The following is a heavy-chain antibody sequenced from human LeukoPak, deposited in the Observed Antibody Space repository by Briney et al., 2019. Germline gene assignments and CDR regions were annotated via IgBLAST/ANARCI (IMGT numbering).Heavy chain of an antibody. CDR3: ARDPLPRHY. D-gene: IGHD1-26*01. V-gene: IGHV3-48*03. CDR2: ISSSGSTI. CDR1: GFTFSSYE. Sequence: PGGSLRLSCAASGFTFSSYEMNWVRQAPGKGLEWVSYISSSGSTIYYADSVKGRFTISRDNAKNSLYLQMYSLRAEDTAVYYCARDPLPRHYWGQGTLVTVSS. J-gene: IGHJ4*02.